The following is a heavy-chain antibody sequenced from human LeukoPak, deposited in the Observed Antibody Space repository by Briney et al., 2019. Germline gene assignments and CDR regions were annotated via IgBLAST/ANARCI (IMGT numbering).Heavy chain of an antibody. D-gene: IGHD3-3*01. CDR2: ISGSSSTI. CDR3: ARDSLLRFLEWSYYYYGMDV. J-gene: IGHJ6*02. Sequence: GGSLRLSCAASGFTFSSYSMNWVRQAPGKGLEWVSYISGSSSTIYYADSVKGRFTISRDNAKNSLYLQMNSLRAEDTAVYYCARDSLLRFLEWSYYYYGMDVWGQGTTVTVSS. CDR1: GFTFSSYS. V-gene: IGHV3-48*01.